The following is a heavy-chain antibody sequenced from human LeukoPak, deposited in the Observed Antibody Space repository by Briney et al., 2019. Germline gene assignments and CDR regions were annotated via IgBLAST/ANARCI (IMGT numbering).Heavy chain of an antibody. D-gene: IGHD3-22*01. CDR2: INHSGST. Sequence: SETLSLTCAVYGGSFSGYYWSWIRQPPGKGLEWIGEINHSGSTNYNPSLERRVTISVDPSKNQFCLKLSSVTAPDTAVYYCARGYYYDSSGPPPPALYYFDYWGQGTLVTVPS. V-gene: IGHV4-34*01. CDR1: GGSFSGYY. J-gene: IGHJ4*02. CDR3: ARGYYYDSSGPPPPALYYFDY.